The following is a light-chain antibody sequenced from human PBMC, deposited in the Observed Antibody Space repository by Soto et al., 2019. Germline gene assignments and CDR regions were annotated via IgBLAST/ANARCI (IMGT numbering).Light chain of an antibody. V-gene: IGKV3-11*01. CDR2: DAS. CDR3: QHRSSWPRT. J-gene: IGKJ2*01. CDR1: HNVVTF. Sequence: EIVLTQSPATLSLSPGDRATLSCRASHNVVTFLAWYQQKAGQSPRLLIYDASKRATGIPDRFGGSGSGTDFTLTISSPEPEDFAVYFCQHRSSWPRTFGQGTKLEIK.